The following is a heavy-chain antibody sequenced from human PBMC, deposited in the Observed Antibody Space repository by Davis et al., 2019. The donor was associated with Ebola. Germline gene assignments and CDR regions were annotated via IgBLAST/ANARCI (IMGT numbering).Heavy chain of an antibody. CDR1: GFTFSDYY. CDR3: ARSPYDSAYYYYGMDV. V-gene: IGHV4-34*01. J-gene: IGHJ6*02. D-gene: IGHD3-22*01. CDR2: INHSGST. Sequence: ESLKISCAASGFTFSDYYMSWIRQPPGKGLEWIGEINHSGSTNYNPSLKSRVTISVDTSKNQFSLKLSSVTAADTAVYYCARSPYDSAYYYYGMDVWGQGTTVTVSS.